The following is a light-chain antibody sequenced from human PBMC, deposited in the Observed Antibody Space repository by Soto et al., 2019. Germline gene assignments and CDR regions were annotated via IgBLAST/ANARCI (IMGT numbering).Light chain of an antibody. J-gene: IGKJ1*01. CDR3: QQYGSSART. V-gene: IGKV3-20*01. CDR1: QSITASY. Sequence: EIVLTQSPGTLSLSPGERATLSCRASQSITASYLAWYQQKPGQAPRLLIYGTITRATGIPDRFSGSGSGTDFTLTISRLEPEDFAVSYCQQYGSSARTFGPGTKVEIK. CDR2: GTI.